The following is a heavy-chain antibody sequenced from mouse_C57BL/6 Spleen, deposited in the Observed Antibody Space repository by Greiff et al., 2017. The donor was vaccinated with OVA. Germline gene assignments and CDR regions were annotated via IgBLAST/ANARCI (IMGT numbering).Heavy chain of an antibody. J-gene: IGHJ1*03. Sequence: VQLQQPGAELVKPGASVKMSCKASGYTFTSYWITWVKQRPGHGLEWIGDIYTGSGSTNYNEKFKSKATLTVDTFSRTAYMQLSSLTSEDSAVYYWAKRGNGSSSAWFAYGGTGTTVTVSS. V-gene: IGHV1-55*01. CDR2: IYTGSGST. D-gene: IGHD1-1*01. CDR1: GYTFTSYW. CDR3: AKRGNGSSSAWFAY.